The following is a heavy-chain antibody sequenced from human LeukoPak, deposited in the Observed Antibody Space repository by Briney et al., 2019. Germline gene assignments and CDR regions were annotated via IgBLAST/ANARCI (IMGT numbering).Heavy chain of an antibody. V-gene: IGHV3-21*01. J-gene: IGHJ4*02. Sequence: GGSLRLSCAASGFNFNNYVMHWVRQAPGKGLEWVSSISSSSSYIYYADSVKGRFTISRDNAKNSLYLQMNSLRAEDTAVYYCARGWYSYVFDYWGQGTLVTVSS. CDR3: ARGWYSYVFDY. CDR2: ISSSSSYI. D-gene: IGHD5-18*01. CDR1: GFNFNNYV.